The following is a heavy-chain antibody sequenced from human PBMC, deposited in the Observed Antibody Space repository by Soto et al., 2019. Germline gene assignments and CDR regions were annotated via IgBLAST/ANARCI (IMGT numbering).Heavy chain of an antibody. Sequence: GXSVNVSCKASGYSFTSYGISWVRQAPGQGLEWMGWISAYNGNTNYAQKLQGRVTMTTDTSTSTAYMELRSLRSDDTAVYYCARGGKPDWWALFDYWGQGTLVTVSS. CDR2: ISAYNGNT. D-gene: IGHD2-8*02. CDR3: ARGGKPDWWALFDY. V-gene: IGHV1-18*01. J-gene: IGHJ4*02. CDR1: GYSFTSYG.